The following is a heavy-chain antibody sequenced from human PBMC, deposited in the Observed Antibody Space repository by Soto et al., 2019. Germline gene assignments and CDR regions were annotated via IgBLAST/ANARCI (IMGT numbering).Heavy chain of an antibody. Sequence: ASVKVSCEASGYTYMSYSMHCVRQAPGQRLEWMGWINVGNGNTKSSQNLQGRVTIYQDTSASTAYMELSSLTSEDTAVDYCAEEKWASGSRGLAPWGQGTLVPVSP. CDR2: INVGNGNT. V-gene: IGHV1-3*01. D-gene: IGHD5-12*01. CDR3: AEEKWASGSRGLAP. CDR1: GYTYMSYS. J-gene: IGHJ5*02.